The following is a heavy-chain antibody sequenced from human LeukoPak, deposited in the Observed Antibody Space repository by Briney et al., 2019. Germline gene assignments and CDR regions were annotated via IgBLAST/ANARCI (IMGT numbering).Heavy chain of an antibody. CDR3: VRESSGSYFAY. D-gene: IGHD3-10*01. Sequence: PGGSLRLSCAASGFTVSSNYMSWVRQAPGKGLEWVSVIYSGDNTYYADSVKGRFTISRDNSKNTLHLQMNSLRAEDTAVYYCVRESSGSYFAYWGQGTLVTVSS. V-gene: IGHV3-53*01. CDR1: GFTVSSNY. CDR2: IYSGDNT. J-gene: IGHJ4*02.